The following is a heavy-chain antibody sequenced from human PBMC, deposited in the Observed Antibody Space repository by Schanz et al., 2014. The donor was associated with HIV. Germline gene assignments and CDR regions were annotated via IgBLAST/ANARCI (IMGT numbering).Heavy chain of an antibody. Sequence: QVQLVESGGGVVQPGRSLRLSCAVSGFTFSGYGMHWVRQAPGKGLEWVAIIWYDGSNKYYADSVKGRFTISRDNTKSSLYLQMNSLRAEDTAVYYCARVKGAVDYWGQGTLVTVSS. J-gene: IGHJ4*02. CDR3: ARVKGAVDY. V-gene: IGHV3-33*01. CDR2: IWYDGSNK. CDR1: GFTFSGYG.